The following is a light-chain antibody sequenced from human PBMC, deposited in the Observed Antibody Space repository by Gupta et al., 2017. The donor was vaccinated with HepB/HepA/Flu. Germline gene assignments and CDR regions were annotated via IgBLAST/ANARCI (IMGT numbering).Light chain of an antibody. CDR3: QQYDHWPPYT. CDR1: QNVTNY. J-gene: IGKJ2*01. Sequence: EAVVTQSPATLSVSPGEGATLSCMVSQNVTNYLAWYQQKPGQAPRLLIYDASTRATGVSDRFRASGSGTEFTLTINSLQSEDFAVYYCQQYDHWPPYTFGQGTKVEIK. CDR2: DAS. V-gene: IGKV3-15*01.